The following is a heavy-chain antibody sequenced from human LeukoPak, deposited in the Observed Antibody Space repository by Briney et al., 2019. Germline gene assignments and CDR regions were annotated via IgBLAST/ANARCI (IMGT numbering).Heavy chain of an antibody. CDR1: GGSFSGYY. CDR2: INHSGST. D-gene: IGHD3-3*01. Sequence: PSETLSLTCAVYGGSFSGYYWSWIRQPPGKGLEWIGEINHSGSTNYNPSLKSRVTISVDTSKNQFSLKLSSVTAADTAVYYCARGLYDFWSGIGSHFDYWGQGTLVTVSS. CDR3: ARGLYDFWSGIGSHFDY. J-gene: IGHJ4*02. V-gene: IGHV4-34*01.